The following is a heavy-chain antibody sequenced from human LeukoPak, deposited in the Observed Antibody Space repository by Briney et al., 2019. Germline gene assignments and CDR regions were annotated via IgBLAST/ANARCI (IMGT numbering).Heavy chain of an antibody. CDR2: INPSGGST. CDR1: GYTFTSYY. Sequence: ASVKVSCKASGYTFTSYYMHWVRQAPGQGLEWMGIINPSGGSTSYAQKFQGRVTMTRETSTSTLYMELSSLRPEDTAVYYCARDGWSEMGTILREVVSDYWGQGTLVTVSS. J-gene: IGHJ4*02. V-gene: IGHV1-46*01. CDR3: ARDGWSEMGTILREVVSDY. D-gene: IGHD5-24*01.